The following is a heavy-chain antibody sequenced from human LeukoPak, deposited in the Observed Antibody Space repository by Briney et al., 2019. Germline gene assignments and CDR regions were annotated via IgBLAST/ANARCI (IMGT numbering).Heavy chain of an antibody. J-gene: IGHJ5*02. CDR1: GGTFSSYV. Sequence: ASVKVSCKASGGTFSSYVISWVRQAPGQGVEWMGRIIPIFGTANYAQKFQGRVTITTDESTSTAYMELSSLRSEDKAVYYCAGGSIAVAGGRGWFDPWGQGTLVTVSS. V-gene: IGHV1-69*05. CDR3: AGGSIAVAGGRGWFDP. D-gene: IGHD6-19*01. CDR2: IIPIFGTA.